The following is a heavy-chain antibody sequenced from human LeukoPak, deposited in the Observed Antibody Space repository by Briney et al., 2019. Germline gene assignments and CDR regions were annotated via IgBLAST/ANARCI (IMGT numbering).Heavy chain of an antibody. CDR2: IIPIFGIA. J-gene: IGHJ1*01. V-gene: IGHV1-69*04. CDR1: GGTFSSYA. CDR3: ARGERADTVVTTTHGYFQH. D-gene: IGHD4-23*01. Sequence: ASVKVSCKASGGTFSSYAISWVRQAPGQGLEWMGRIIPIFGIANYAQKFQGRVTITADKSTSTAYMELSSLRSEDTAVYYCARGERADTVVTTTHGYFQHWGQGTLVTVSS.